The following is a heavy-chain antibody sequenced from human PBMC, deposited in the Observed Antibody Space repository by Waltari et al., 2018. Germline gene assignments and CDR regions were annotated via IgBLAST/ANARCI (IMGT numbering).Heavy chain of an antibody. CDR1: GFTFSDPY. D-gene: IGHD5-18*01. V-gene: IGHV3-72*01. CDR3: ARERGYSYGYAAFDY. J-gene: IGHJ4*02. Sequence: VQLVESGGGLVQPGGSLSLSWLASGFTFSDPYMDWVRQAPGKRREWVGRPRNKANSYTTEYAASVKGRFTISRDESKNSLYLQMNSLKTEDTAVYYCARERGYSYGYAAFDYWGQGTLVTVSS. CDR2: PRNKANSYTT.